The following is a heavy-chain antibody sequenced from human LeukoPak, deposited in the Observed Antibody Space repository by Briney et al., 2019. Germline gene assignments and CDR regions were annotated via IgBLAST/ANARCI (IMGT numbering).Heavy chain of an antibody. D-gene: IGHD6-19*01. J-gene: IGHJ4*02. CDR2: INPNSGGT. CDR1: GYTFTNYG. V-gene: IGHV1-2*02. CDR3: ARAVTGLHFDY. Sequence: ASVKVSCKASGYTFTNYGFSWVRQAPGQGLEWMGWINPNSGGTNYAQKFQGRVTMTRDTSISTAYMELSRLRSDDTAAYYCARAVTGLHFDYWGRGTLVTVSS.